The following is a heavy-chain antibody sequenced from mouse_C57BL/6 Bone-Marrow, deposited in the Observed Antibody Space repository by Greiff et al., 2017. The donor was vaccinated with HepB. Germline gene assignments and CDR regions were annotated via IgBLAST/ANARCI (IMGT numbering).Heavy chain of an antibody. CDR3: ASPGGDNAMDY. J-gene: IGHJ4*01. V-gene: IGHV5-12*01. Sequence: EVKLVESGGGLVQPGGSLKLSCAASGFTFSDYYMYWVRQTPEKRLEWVAYISNGGGSTYYPDTVKGRFTISRDNAKNTLYLQMSRLKSEDTAMYYCASPGGDNAMDYWGQGTSVTVSS. CDR1: GFTFSDYY. CDR2: ISNGGGST. D-gene: IGHD4-1*01.